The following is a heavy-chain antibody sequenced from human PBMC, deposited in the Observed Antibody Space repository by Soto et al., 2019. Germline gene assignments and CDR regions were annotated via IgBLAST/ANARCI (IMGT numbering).Heavy chain of an antibody. J-gene: IGHJ4*02. CDR2: TSYDGSNK. Sequence: QVQLVESGGGVVQPGTSLRLSCVGSGFTFRRFVIHWVRQAPGKGLEWVALTSYDGSNKYYDDSLKGRFTISRDNSTNTVDLQMYSLRLEHTALYYCARWGTTGGLDVGGQGTLVSVSS. V-gene: IGHV3-30*19. CDR1: GFTFRRFV. CDR3: ARWGTTGGLDV. D-gene: IGHD3-16*01.